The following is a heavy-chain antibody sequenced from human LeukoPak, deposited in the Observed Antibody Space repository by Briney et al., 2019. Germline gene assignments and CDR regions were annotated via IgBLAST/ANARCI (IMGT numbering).Heavy chain of an antibody. J-gene: IGHJ3*02. CDR3: AGARDDAFDI. V-gene: IGHV1-18*01. CDR1: GGTFSSYA. Sequence: ASVKVSCKASGGTFSSYAISWVRQAPGQGLEWMGWISAYNGNTNYAQKLQGRVTMTTDTSTSTAYMELRSLRSDDTAVYYCAGARDDAFDIWGQGTMVTVSS. CDR2: ISAYNGNT.